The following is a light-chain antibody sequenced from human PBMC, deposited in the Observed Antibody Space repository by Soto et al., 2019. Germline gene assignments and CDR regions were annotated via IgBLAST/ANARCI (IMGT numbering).Light chain of an antibody. J-gene: IGKJ3*01. CDR3: QQYGGSPFT. Sequence: EIVLTQSPGTLSLSPGERATLSCRASQSFSTSYLAWYQHKPGQAPRLLIYNTLTRATGIPDRFSGSGSGTDFTLTISRLEPEDFAVYYCQQYGGSPFTFGPGTKVDIK. CDR2: NTL. V-gene: IGKV3-20*01. CDR1: QSFSTSY.